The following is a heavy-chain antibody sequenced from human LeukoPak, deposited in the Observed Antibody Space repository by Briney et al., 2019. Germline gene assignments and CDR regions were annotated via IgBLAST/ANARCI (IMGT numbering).Heavy chain of an antibody. CDR2: IYYSGST. CDR1: GGSISSYY. CDR3: ARGRYDSSGYSFDY. J-gene: IGHJ4*02. Sequence: SETLSLTCTVSGGSISSYYWSWIRQPPGKGLEWIGYIYYSGSTNYNPSLKSRVTISVDTSKNQFSLKLSSVTAADTAVYNCARGRYDSSGYSFDYWGQGTLVTVSS. D-gene: IGHD3-22*01. V-gene: IGHV4-59*01.